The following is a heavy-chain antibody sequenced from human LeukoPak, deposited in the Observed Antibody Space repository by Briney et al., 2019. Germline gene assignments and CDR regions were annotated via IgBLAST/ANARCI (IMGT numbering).Heavy chain of an antibody. CDR3: ARSDPSPYYDILTGSDAFDI. V-gene: IGHV3-48*03. CDR2: ISHSGKTI. Sequence: GGSLRLSCAASAPTFSNFEMNWVRQAPGKGLEWVSYISHSGKTIYYANSVKGRFTISRDNAKNSLYLQMNSLRAEDTAVYYCARSDPSPYYDILTGSDAFDIWGQGTMVTVSS. J-gene: IGHJ3*02. CDR1: APTFSNFE. D-gene: IGHD3-9*01.